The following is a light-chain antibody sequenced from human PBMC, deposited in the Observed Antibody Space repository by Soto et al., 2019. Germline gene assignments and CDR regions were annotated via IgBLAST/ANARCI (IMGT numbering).Light chain of an antibody. Sequence: QSALTQPRSVSGSPGQSVTISCTGTSSDVGVYNYVSWFQQHPGKAPKLMIYDVNTRPSGVPDRFSGSKSGNTASLTISGLQAEDEGDYYCCSYVGSYSYVFGSGTKVTVL. CDR3: CSYVGSYSYV. J-gene: IGLJ1*01. CDR1: SSDVGVYNY. CDR2: DVN. V-gene: IGLV2-11*01.